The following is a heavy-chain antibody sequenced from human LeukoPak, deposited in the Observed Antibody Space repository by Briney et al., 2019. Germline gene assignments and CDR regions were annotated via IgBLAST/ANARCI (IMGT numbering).Heavy chain of an antibody. CDR2: IIPIFGTA. CDR1: GGTFSSYA. V-gene: IGHV1-69*13. J-gene: IGHJ4*02. D-gene: IGHD6-13*01. CDR3: ARSIAAAGIFFDY. Sequence: EASVTVSCKASGGTFSSYAISWVRQAPGQGLEWMGGIIPIFGTANYAQKFQGRVTITADESTSTAYMELSSLRSEDTAVYYCARSIAAAGIFFDYWGQGTLVTVSS.